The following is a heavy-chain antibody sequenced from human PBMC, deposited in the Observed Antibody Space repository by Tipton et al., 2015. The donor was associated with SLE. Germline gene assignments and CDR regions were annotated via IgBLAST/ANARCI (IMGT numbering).Heavy chain of an antibody. V-gene: IGHV1-46*01. CDR2: INPSGGTT. D-gene: IGHD3-3*01. J-gene: IGHJ6*03. CDR1: GYTFTTHF. CDR3: ARDWGEWLLLSYYLDV. Sequence: QVQLVQSGAEVKKPGASVKVSCKASGYTFTTHFIHWVRQAPGQGLEWMGVINPSGGTTSYAQRFQGRVTMTRDTSTSTVYMELRSLTSEDTAMYYCARDWGEWLLLSYYLDVWGKGTTVTVSS.